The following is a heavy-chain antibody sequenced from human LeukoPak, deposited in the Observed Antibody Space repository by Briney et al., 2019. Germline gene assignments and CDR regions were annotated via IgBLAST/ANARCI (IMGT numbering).Heavy chain of an antibody. J-gene: IGHJ4*02. CDR2: IYYSGST. CDR1: GASISGDGYY. Sequence: PSETLSLTCTVSGASISGDGYYWSWVRQPPGKGLEWIGYIYYSGSTYYYPFLESRFTISVDTSKNQFSLKLSSVTAADTAVYYCARVAAATTNPRFDYWGQGTLGTVSS. D-gene: IGHD5-24*01. V-gene: IGHV4-31*03. CDR3: ARVAAATTNPRFDY.